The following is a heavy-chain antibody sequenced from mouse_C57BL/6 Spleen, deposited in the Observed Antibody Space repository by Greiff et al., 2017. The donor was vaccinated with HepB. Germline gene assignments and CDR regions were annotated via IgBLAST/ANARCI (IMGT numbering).Heavy chain of an antibody. CDR1: GYTFTSYW. CDR2: INPSSGYT. V-gene: IGHV1-7*01. D-gene: IGHD1-1*01. CDR3: ARGDYGSAVGFAY. Sequence: QVQLQQSGAELAKPGASVKLSCKASGYTFTSYWMHWVKQRPGQGLEWIGYINPSSGYTKYNQKFKDKATLTADKSSSTAYMQLSSLTYEDSAVYYCARGDYGSAVGFAYWGQGTLVTVSA. J-gene: IGHJ3*01.